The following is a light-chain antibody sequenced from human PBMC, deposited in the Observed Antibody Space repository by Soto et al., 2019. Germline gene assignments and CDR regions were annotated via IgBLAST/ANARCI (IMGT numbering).Light chain of an antibody. CDR2: GAS. CDR3: QQYGSLSWT. V-gene: IGKV3-20*01. Sequence: EIALTQSPGTLSLSPGERATLSCRASQNVDSNYLAWYQQKPGQAPRIIIFGASGRATGIPDRFSGSGSGTDFTLTISRLEPEDFAVYYCQQYGSLSWTFGQGTKVDIK. J-gene: IGKJ1*01. CDR1: QNVDSNY.